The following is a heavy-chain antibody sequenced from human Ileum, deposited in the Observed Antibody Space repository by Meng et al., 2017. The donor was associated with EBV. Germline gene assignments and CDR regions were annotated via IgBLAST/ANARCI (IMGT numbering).Heavy chain of an antibody. CDR2: VYRSGIT. CDR3: GRDPTGGEDHQRV. J-gene: IGHJ4*02. D-gene: IGHD1-14*01. CDR1: GGSKISRNW. V-gene: IGHV4-4*02. Sequence: TLSLEYSVAGGSKISRNWESWSRRPPVKWLVFIWKVYRSGITIYNPSLKSRVTMSVDNSKNQFSLKLNSMSAADTSVYYCGRDPTGGEDHQRVWGQGTPVTVSS.